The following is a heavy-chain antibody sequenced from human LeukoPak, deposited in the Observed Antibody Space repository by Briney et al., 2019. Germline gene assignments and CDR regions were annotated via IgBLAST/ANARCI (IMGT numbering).Heavy chain of an antibody. CDR1: GGSFSGYY. CDR2: INHSGST. CDR3: ASSGYSGYDPGIFDH. V-gene: IGHV4-34*01. Sequence: SETLSLTCAVYGGSFSGYYWSWIRQPPGKGLEWIGEINHSGSTNYNPSLKSRVTISVDTSKNQFSLKLSSVTAADTAVYYCASSGYSGYDPGIFDHWGQGTLVTVSS. D-gene: IGHD5-12*01. J-gene: IGHJ4*02.